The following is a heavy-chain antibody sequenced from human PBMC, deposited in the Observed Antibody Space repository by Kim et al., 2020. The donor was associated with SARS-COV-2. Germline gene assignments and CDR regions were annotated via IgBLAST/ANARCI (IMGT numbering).Heavy chain of an antibody. D-gene: IGHD6-19*01. CDR3: ARDHGSGWSYWFDP. Sequence: SETLSLTCTVSGGSISSGGYYWSWIRQHPGKGLEWIGYIYYSGSTYYNPSLKSRVTISVDTSKNQFSLKLSSVTAADTAVYYCARDHGSGWSYWFDPWGQGTLVTVSS. CDR2: IYYSGST. CDR1: GGSISSGGYY. J-gene: IGHJ5*02. V-gene: IGHV4-31*03.